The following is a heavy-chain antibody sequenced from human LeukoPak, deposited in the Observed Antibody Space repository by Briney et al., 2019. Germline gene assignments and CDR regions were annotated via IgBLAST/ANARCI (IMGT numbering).Heavy chain of an antibody. Sequence: PSETLSLTCTVSGGSISSYYWSWIRQPPGKGLECIAYIYYSGSTNDNPALKSLVTISVDSSKNQFSLKLSSVTAADTAVYYCGIDRGSCAIDPWGQGTLVTVSS. CDR3: GIDRGSCAIDP. J-gene: IGHJ5*02. V-gene: IGHV4-59*01. CDR1: GGSISSYY. D-gene: IGHD6-13*01. CDR2: IYYSGST.